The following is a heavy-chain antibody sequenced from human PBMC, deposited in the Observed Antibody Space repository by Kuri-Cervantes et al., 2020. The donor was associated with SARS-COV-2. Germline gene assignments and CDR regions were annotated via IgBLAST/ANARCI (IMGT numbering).Heavy chain of an antibody. CDR1: GFTFSSYA. V-gene: IGHV3-30*04. D-gene: IGHD1-1*01. Sequence: GESLKISCAASGFTFSSYAMHWVRQAPGKGLEWVAVISYDGSNKYYADSVKGRFTISRDNAKSSLYLQMNSLRAEDTAVYYCARDWNDRGYFDSWGQGTLVTVSS. CDR2: ISYDGSNK. J-gene: IGHJ4*02. CDR3: ARDWNDRGYFDS.